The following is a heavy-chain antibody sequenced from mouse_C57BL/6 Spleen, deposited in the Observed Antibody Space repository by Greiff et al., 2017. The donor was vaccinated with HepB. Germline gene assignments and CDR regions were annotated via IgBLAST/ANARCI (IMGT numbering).Heavy chain of an antibody. J-gene: IGHJ4*01. Sequence: VKLQQSGAELVKPGASVKLSCKASGYTFTSYWMHWVKQRPGQGLEWIGMIHPNSGSTNYNEKFKSKATLTVDKSSSTAYMQLSSLTSEDSAVYYCARRDYYAMDYWGQGTSVTVSS. CDR1: GYTFTSYW. CDR3: ARRDYYAMDY. CDR2: IHPNSGST. V-gene: IGHV1-64*01.